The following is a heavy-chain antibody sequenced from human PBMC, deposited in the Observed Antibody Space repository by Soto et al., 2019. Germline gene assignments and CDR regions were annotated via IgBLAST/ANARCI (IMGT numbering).Heavy chain of an antibody. J-gene: IGHJ4*02. D-gene: IGHD2-2*02. CDR1: GFTFSSYA. CDR2: ISGSGGST. V-gene: IGHV3-23*01. CDR3: AKTPPDRYCSSTSCYN. Sequence: GVLRLSCAASGFTFSSYAMSWVRQAPGKGLEWVSAISGSGGSTYYADSVKGRFTISRDNSKNTLYLQMNSLRAEDTAVYYCAKTPPDRYCSSTSCYNWGQGTLVTVS.